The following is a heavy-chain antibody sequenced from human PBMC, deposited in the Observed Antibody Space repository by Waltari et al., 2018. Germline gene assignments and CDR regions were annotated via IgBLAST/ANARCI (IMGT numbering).Heavy chain of an antibody. J-gene: IGHJ3*01. V-gene: IGHV4-34*01. CDR1: GESFSDHF. Sequence: QVQLNQWGAGVLKPSATLSLTCAVYGESFSDHFWTWIRPPPGKGLEWIGQMNHRGSGTYNPSLKNRVTISVDTSMNQFSLMMTSLTAADTAVYYCARAPSFHYGVFSVPLTLDYWSQGTMVFVSS. CDR2: MNHRGSG. CDR3: ARAPSFHYGVFSVPLTLDY. D-gene: IGHD4-17*01.